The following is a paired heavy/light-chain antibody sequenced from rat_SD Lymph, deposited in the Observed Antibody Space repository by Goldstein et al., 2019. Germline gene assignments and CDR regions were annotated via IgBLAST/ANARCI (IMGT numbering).Light chain of an antibody. CDR2: DAT. CDR1: QDIGNW. CDR3: QQAHSNPFT. Sequence: DIQMTQSPASLSASLEEIVTITCQASQDIGNWLAWYQQKPGKSPQLLIYDATSLADGVPSRFSGSRSGTQYSLKISRLQVEDIGSYYCQQAHSNPFTFGSGTKLEIK. V-gene: IGKV12S16*01. J-gene: IGKJ4*01.
Heavy chain of an antibody. D-gene: IGHD1-11*01. CDR2: ISSSSSYI. CDR1: GFTFSNYG. V-gene: IGHV5-34*01. J-gene: IGHJ1*01. CDR3: ARQGYGDWYFDF. Sequence: EVQLVESGGGLVQPGRSLKLSCLASGFTFSNYGMNWIRQAPGKGLEWVASISSSSSYIYYADTVKGRFTISRDNAKNTLYLQMTSLRSEDTALYYCARQGYGDWYFDFWGPGTMVTVSS.